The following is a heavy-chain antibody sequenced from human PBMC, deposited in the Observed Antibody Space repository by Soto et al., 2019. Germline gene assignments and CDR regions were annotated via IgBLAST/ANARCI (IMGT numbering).Heavy chain of an antibody. D-gene: IGHD3-3*01. CDR1: GFTFSSYA. CDR3: ARDLEVLEVRFGPGFYYYGMDV. V-gene: IGHV3-30-3*01. J-gene: IGHJ6*02. CDR2: ISYDGSNK. Sequence: PGGSLRLSCAASGFTFSSYAMHWVRQAPGKGLEWVAVISYDGSNKYYADSVKGRFTISRDNSKNTLYLQMNSLRAEDTAVYYCARDLEVLEVRFGPGFYYYGMDVWGQGTTVTVSS.